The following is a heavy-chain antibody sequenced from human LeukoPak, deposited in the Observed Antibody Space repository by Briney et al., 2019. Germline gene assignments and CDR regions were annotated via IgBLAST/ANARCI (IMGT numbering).Heavy chain of an antibody. CDR2: ISGGAIST. Sequence: GGTLRLSCAASGFTFSSYGMSRVRQAPGKGLEWVSAISGGAISTYYADSVKGRFTISRDNSKNTLYLQMNSLRVEDTAVYYCANDGRGSFTLDFWGQGTLVTVSS. V-gene: IGHV3-23*01. CDR1: GFTFSSYG. D-gene: IGHD1-26*01. CDR3: ANDGRGSFTLDF. J-gene: IGHJ4*02.